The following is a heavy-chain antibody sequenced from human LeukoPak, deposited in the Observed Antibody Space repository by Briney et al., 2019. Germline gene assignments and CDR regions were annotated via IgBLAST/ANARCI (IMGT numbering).Heavy chain of an antibody. CDR2: IKQDGSEK. V-gene: IGHV3-7*01. CDR1: GFTFSSYW. D-gene: IGHD3-10*01. J-gene: IGHJ4*02. Sequence: GGSLRLSCAASGFTFSSYWMSWVRRAPGKGLEWVANIKQDGSEKYCVDSVKGRFTISRDNAKNSLYLQMNSLRAEDTAVYYCARDYVRGGIDYWGQGTLVTVSS. CDR3: ARDYVRGGIDY.